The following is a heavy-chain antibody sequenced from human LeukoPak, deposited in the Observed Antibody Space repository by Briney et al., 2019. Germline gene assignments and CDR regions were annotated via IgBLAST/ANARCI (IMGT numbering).Heavy chain of an antibody. CDR1: GFTFDDYA. J-gene: IGHJ6*03. CDR3: AKDGNWGSSSYCYYYMDV. CDR2: ISWDGGST. Sequence: PGGSLRLSCAASGFTFDDYAMHWVRQAPGKGLEWVSLISWDGGSTYYADSVKGRFTISRDNSKNSLYLQMNSLRAEDTALYYCAKDGNWGSSSYCYYYMDVWGKGTTVTVSS. D-gene: IGHD6-13*01. V-gene: IGHV3-43D*03.